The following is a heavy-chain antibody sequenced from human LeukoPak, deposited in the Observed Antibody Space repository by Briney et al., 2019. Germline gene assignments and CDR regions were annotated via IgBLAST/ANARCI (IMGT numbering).Heavy chain of an antibody. J-gene: IGHJ3*02. CDR1: GYTFTSYG. D-gene: IGHD5-24*01. V-gene: IGHV1-18*01. CDR3: ARGLQETLGWLKAFSAFDI. CDR2: ISAYNGNT. Sequence: ASVKVPCKASGYTFTSYGITWVRQAPGQGLEWMGWISAYNGNTNYAQMLQGRVTMTTDTSTSTAYMELRSLRSDDTAVYYCARGLQETLGWLKAFSAFDIWGQGTMVTVSS.